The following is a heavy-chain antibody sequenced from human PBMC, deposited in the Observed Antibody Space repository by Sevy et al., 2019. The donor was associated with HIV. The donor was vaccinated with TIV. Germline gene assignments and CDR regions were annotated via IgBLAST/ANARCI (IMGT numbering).Heavy chain of an antibody. CDR3: AKDLLPEYSSSSTAFDI. Sequence: GGSLRLSCAASGFTFDDYAMHWVRQAPGKGLEWVSGISWNSGSIGYADSVKGRFTISRDNAKNSLYLQMNSLRAEDTALYYCAKDLLPEYSSSSTAFDIWGQWTMVTVSS. V-gene: IGHV3-9*01. CDR2: ISWNSGSI. J-gene: IGHJ3*02. CDR1: GFTFDDYA. D-gene: IGHD6-6*01.